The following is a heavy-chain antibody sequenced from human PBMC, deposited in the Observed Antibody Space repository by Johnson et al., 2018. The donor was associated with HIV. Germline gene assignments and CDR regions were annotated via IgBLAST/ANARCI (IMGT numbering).Heavy chain of an antibody. CDR3: ARNIAGAGRVAFDI. CDR2: ISYDGSNK. D-gene: IGHD6-19*01. V-gene: IGHV3-30-3*01. CDR1: GFTFSSYA. Sequence: QVQLVESGGGVVQPGRSLRLSCAASGFTFSSYAMHWVRQAPGKGLEWVAVISYDGSNKYYADSVKGRFTISRDNSKNTLYLQMNSLRAEDTAVYYCARNIAGAGRVAFDIWGQGTMVTVSS. J-gene: IGHJ3*02.